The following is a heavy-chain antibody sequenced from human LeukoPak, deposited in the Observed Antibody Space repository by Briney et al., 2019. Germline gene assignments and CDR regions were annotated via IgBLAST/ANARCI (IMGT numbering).Heavy chain of an antibody. J-gene: IGHJ1*01. Sequence: GASVKASCKVSGYTLTEFSMHWVRQAPGKGLEWMGGFDPEDGETIYAQELQGRVTMTRDTSIGTAYMELNRLRSDDTAVYYCARGSYDSSDFEYFHHWGQGTLVTVSS. CDR3: ARGSYDSSDFEYFHH. CDR1: GYTLTEFS. D-gene: IGHD3-22*01. CDR2: FDPEDGET. V-gene: IGHV1-24*01.